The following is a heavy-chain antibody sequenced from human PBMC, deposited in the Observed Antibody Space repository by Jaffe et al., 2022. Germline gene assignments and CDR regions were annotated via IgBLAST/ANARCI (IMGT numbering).Heavy chain of an antibody. CDR1: GFTFSNAW. V-gene: IGHV3-15*01. D-gene: IGHD3-16*02. CDR3: TTDLGVKHLGELSPGAPRYTTPTFDY. CDR2: IKSRPDGGTT. Sequence: EVQVVESGGGLVKPGGSLRLSCAVSGFTFSNAWMSWVRQAPGKGLEWVGRIKSRPDGGTTDYAAPVKGRFTISRDDSQNTLYLQMNNLNTDDTAVYYCTTDLGVKHLGELSPGAPRYTTPTFDYWGQGTLVTVSS. J-gene: IGHJ4*02.